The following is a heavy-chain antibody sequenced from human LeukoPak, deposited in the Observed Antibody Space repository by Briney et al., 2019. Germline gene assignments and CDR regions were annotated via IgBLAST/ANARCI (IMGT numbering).Heavy chain of an antibody. CDR2: ISSSSSYI. CDR3: ARDRIHSLDAFDI. D-gene: IGHD2-21*01. J-gene: IGHJ3*02. V-gene: IGHV3-21*01. CDR1: GFTFSSYS. Sequence: GGSLRLSCAASGFTFSSYSMNWVRQAPGKGLEWVSSISSSSSYIYYADSVKGRFTISRDNAKNSLYLQMNSLRAEDTAVYYCARDRIHSLDAFDIWGQGTMVTVSS.